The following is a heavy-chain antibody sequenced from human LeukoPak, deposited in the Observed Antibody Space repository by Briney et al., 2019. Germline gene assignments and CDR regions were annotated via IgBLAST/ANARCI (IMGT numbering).Heavy chain of an antibody. CDR3: ARGQRGWFGELSGKNYYHMDV. V-gene: IGHV4-59*11. J-gene: IGHJ6*03. D-gene: IGHD3-10*01. CDR1: GGSISSHY. CDR2: IYYSGGT. Sequence: SETLSLTCTVSGGSISSHYWSWIRQPPGKGLDGIGYIYYSGGTNYNPSLQSRVTISINTYQNQFSLKLTSVTAADTAVYYCARGQRGWFGELSGKNYYHMDVWGKGTTVTVSS.